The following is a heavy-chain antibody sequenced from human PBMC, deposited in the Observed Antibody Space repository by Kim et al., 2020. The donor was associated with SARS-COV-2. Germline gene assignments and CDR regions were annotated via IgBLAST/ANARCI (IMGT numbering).Heavy chain of an antibody. D-gene: IGHD6-13*01. CDR1: GGSISSSNW. CDR3: AKAVYSSSSPYFDY. CDR2: IYHSGST. V-gene: IGHV4-4*02. J-gene: IGHJ4*02. Sequence: SETLSLTCAVSGGSISSSNWWSWVRQPPGKGLEWIGEIYHSGSTNYNPSLKSRVTISVDKSKNQFSLKLSSVTAADTAVYYCAKAVYSSSSPYFDYWGQGTLVTVSS.